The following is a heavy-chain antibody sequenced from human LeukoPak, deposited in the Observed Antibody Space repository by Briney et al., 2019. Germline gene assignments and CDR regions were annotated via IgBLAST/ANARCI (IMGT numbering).Heavy chain of an antibody. CDR1: GYTFTAYD. J-gene: IGHJ4*02. V-gene: IGHV1-2*02. D-gene: IGHD3-22*01. Sequence: ASVKVSCKTFGYTFTAYDMHWVRQAPGQGLEWMGWINPYSGGTKYAQNFQGRLTMTRDPSISTAYMELSRLTSDDMAVYYCAPTPPDSYDNSGYFDYWGQGTLVTVSS. CDR3: APTPPDSYDNSGYFDY. CDR2: INPYSGGT.